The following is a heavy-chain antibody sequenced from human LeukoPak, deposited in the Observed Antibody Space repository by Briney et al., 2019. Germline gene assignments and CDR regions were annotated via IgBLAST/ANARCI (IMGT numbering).Heavy chain of an antibody. CDR1: GGFISFYY. V-gene: IGHV4-59*01. CDR3: ARDRRDGYNPGDYNFDY. J-gene: IGHJ4*02. D-gene: IGHD5-24*01. Sequence: SETLSLTCTVSGGFISFYYWSWIRQPPGKGLEWIAYIYYTGTTNYNPSLKSRATISVDTSRNQFSLRLSSLTAADTAVYFCARDRRDGYNPGDYNFDYWGQGALVTVSS. CDR2: IYYTGTT.